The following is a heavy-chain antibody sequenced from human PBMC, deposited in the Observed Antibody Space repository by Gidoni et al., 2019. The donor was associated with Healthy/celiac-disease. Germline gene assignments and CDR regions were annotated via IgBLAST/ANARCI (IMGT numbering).Heavy chain of an antibody. CDR2: IYYSGST. V-gene: IGHV4-31*03. CDR1: GGSISSGGYY. Sequence: QVQLQESGPGLVKPSQTLSLTCTVSGGSISSGGYYWSGIRQHPGKGLEWIGYIYYSGSTYYNPSLKSRVTISVDTSKNQFSLKLSSVTAADTAVYYCARDYYDSSGYDYYYGMDVWGQGTTVTVSS. D-gene: IGHD3-22*01. CDR3: ARDYYDSSGYDYYYGMDV. J-gene: IGHJ6*02.